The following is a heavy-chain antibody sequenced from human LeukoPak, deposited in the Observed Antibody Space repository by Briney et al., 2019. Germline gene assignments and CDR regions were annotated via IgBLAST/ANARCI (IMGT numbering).Heavy chain of an antibody. J-gene: IGHJ4*02. Sequence: GGSVRLSCAASGFTFSSHGMHWVRQAPGKGLEGVAVIWYDGSNKYYADSVKDRFTISRDNSKNTLYLQMNSLRAEDTAVYYCARDKSGSGPDYWGQGTLVTVSS. CDR2: IWYDGSNK. D-gene: IGHD3-10*01. CDR1: GFTFSSHG. V-gene: IGHV3-33*01. CDR3: ARDKSGSGPDY.